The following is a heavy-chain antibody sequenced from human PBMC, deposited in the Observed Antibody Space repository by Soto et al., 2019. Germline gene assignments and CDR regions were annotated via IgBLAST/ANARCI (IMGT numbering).Heavy chain of an antibody. D-gene: IGHD3-16*02. Sequence: GGSLRLSCAASGFTFSSYSMNWVRQAPGKGLEWVSNIKSDGSDKYYVDSVKGRFTISRDNSKNTLSVQMSNLKSEDTAVYYCARDRLRLGELSLLGYFDYWGQGTLVTVSS. CDR3: ARDRLRLGELSLLGYFDY. CDR2: IKSDGSDK. V-gene: IGHV3-7*01. J-gene: IGHJ4*02. CDR1: GFTFSSYS.